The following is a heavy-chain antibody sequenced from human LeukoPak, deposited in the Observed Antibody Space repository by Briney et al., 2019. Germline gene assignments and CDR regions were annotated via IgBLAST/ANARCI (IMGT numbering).Heavy chain of an antibody. V-gene: IGHV4-39*01. Sequence: KPSETLSLTCTVSGGSISSSSYYWGWIRQPPGKRLEWIGSIYYSGSTYYNPSLKSRVTISVDTSKNQFSLKLSSVTAADTAVYYCARKAEDVVVPAAIGDYWGQGTLVTVSS. J-gene: IGHJ4*02. D-gene: IGHD2-2*02. CDR2: IYYSGST. CDR3: ARKAEDVVVPAAIGDY. CDR1: GGSISSSSYY.